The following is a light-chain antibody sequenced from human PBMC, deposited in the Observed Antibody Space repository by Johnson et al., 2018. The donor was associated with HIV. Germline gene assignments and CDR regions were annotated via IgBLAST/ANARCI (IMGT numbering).Light chain of an antibody. J-gene: IGLJ1*01. CDR3: GTWDGGLGAYV. V-gene: IGLV1-51*01. CDR1: SSDMGNYA. CDR2: DND. Sequence: QSVLTQPPSVSAAPGQKVTISCSGSSSDMGNYAVSWYQQLPGTAPKLLIYDNDKRPSGIPDRFSASKSGSSATLRITGLHTGDEADYSCGTWDGGLGAYVFGTGIKVTVL.